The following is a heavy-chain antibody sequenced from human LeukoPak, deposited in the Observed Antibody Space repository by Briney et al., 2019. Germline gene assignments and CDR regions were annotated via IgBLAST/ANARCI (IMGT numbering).Heavy chain of an antibody. CDR2: IKEDGSEK. D-gene: IGHD1-1*01. Sequence: PGGSLRLSCAASGLTFSGCWMSWVRQAPGKGLEWVANIKEDGSEKHYVESVKGRFTISRDNAENSLYLHMNGLRAEDTAVYYCAKYGQLEDWGQGTLVTVSS. J-gene: IGHJ4*02. CDR3: AKYGQLED. V-gene: IGHV3-7*03. CDR1: GLTFSGCW.